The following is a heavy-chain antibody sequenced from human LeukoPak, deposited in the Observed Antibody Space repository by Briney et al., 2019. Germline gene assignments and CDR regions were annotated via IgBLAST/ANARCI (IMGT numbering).Heavy chain of an antibody. CDR1: GFTVSSNY. CDR3: ARDCGGSCWDY. D-gene: IGHD2-15*01. CDR2: IYSGGST. V-gene: IGHV3-66*01. Sequence: GGSLRLSCAASGFTVSSNYMSWVRQAPGKGLEWVSVIYSGGSTYYADSVKGRFTISRDNAKNSLYLQMNSLRAEDTAVYYCARDCGGSCWDYWGQGTLVTVSS. J-gene: IGHJ4*02.